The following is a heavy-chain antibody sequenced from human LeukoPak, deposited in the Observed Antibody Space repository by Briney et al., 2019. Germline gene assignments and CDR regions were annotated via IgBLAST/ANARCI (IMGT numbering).Heavy chain of an antibody. D-gene: IGHD1-7*01. CDR3: AREKYNWNYRGYYYYYMDV. CDR1: GFTFSSYW. J-gene: IGHJ6*03. Sequence: GGSLRLSCAASGFTFSSYWMSWVRQAPGKGLEWVANIKQDGSEKYYADSVKGRFTISRDNAKNSLYLQMNSLRAEDTAVYYCAREKYNWNYRGYYYYYMDVWGKGTTVTVSS. CDR2: IKQDGSEK. V-gene: IGHV3-7*01.